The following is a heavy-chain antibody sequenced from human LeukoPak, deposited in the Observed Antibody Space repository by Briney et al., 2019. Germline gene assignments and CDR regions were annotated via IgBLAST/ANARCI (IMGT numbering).Heavy chain of an antibody. D-gene: IGHD2-15*01. J-gene: IGHJ4*02. CDR1: GGSISSSSYY. Sequence: SETLSLTCTVSGGSISSSSYYWGWIRQPPGKGLEWIGSIYYSGSTYCNPSLKSRVTISVDTSKNQFSLKLSSVTAADTAVYYCARVAHGLGYCSGGSCYEFDYWGQGTLVTVSS. CDR2: IYYSGST. V-gene: IGHV4-39*07. CDR3: ARVAHGLGYCSGGSCYEFDY.